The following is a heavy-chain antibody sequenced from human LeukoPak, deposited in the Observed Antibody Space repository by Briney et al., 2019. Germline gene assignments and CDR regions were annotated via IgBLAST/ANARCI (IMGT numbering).Heavy chain of an antibody. J-gene: IGHJ4*02. V-gene: IGHV3-23*01. CDR1: GFSFSSYA. CDR2: ISGSGDST. CDR3: ARGAGYNYPYYFDY. Sequence: GGSLRLSCAASGFSFSSYAMVWVREGPGKGLEWVSAISGSGDSTYYADSVKGRFTISRDNSKNTLYLQMNSLRAEDTAVYYCARGAGYNYPYYFDYWGQGTLVTVSS. D-gene: IGHD5-24*01.